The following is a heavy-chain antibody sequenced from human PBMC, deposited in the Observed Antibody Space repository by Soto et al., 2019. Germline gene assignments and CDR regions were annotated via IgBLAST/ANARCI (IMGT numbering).Heavy chain of an antibody. V-gene: IGHV4-59*01. J-gene: IGHJ5*02. CDR1: GGAFRSYF. CDR3: ARDDPFDP. Sequence: QVRLRESGPQVVKPSATLSLNCNVSGGAFRSYFWSWIRQSPGKGLEWIGNIHSSGRSNYNPSFKSRVSMSIDPYKNQFSVRLTSVTPADTAVYYCARDDPFDPWGQGIQVTVSS. CDR2: IHSSGRS.